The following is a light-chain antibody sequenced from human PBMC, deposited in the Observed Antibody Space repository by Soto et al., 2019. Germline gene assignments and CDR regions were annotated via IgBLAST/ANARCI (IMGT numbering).Light chain of an antibody. CDR3: QQYHTWPIT. CDR1: QSFNSHY. Sequence: EIVLTQSPATVSLSPGERATLYCRASQSFNSHYFGWYQQKPGQAPRLLIHGASSRASGIPARFSGSGSGTEFTLTISSLQSEDCAIYYCQQYHTWPITFGGGTKVDIK. J-gene: IGKJ4*01. V-gene: IGKV3D-7*01. CDR2: GAS.